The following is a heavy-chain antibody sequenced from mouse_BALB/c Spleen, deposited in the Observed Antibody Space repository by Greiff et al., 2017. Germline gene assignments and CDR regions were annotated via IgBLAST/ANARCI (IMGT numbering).Heavy chain of an antibody. CDR1: GFTFSDYG. J-gene: IGHJ4*01. D-gene: IGHD1-1*01. CDR2: ISNLAYSI. CDR3: AREYGSSYYAMDY. V-gene: IGHV5-15*02. Sequence: EVQVVESGGGLVQPGGSRKLSCAASGFTFSDYGMAWVRQAPGKGPEWVAFISNLAYSIYYADTVTGRFTISRENAKNTLYLEMSSLRSEDTAMYYCAREYGSSYYAMDYWGQGTSVTVSS.